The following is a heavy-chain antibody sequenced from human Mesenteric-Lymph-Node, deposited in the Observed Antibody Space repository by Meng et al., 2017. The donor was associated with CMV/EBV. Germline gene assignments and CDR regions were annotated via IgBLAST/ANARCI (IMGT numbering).Heavy chain of an antibody. CDR2: IIPIFGTA. J-gene: IGHJ4*02. CDR1: GGTFSS. CDR3: ARSITMVRGALN. Sequence: KGSCKASGGTFSSWVRQAPGQGLEWMGGIIPIFGTANYAQKFQGRVTITADESTSTAYMELSSLRSEDTAVYYCARSITMVRGALNWGQGTLVTVSS. V-gene: IGHV1-69*01. D-gene: IGHD3-10*01.